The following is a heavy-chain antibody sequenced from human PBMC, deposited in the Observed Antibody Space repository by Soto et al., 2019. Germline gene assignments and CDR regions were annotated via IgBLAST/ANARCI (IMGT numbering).Heavy chain of an antibody. Sequence: SETLSLTCTVSGGSISSYYWGWIRQPPGKGLEWIGYIYYSGSTNYNPSLKSRVTISVDTSKNQFSLKLSSVTAADTAVYYCARDMRGFYYDRTNWFDPWGQGTLVTVSS. J-gene: IGHJ5*02. D-gene: IGHD3-22*01. CDR1: GGSISSYY. V-gene: IGHV4-59*01. CDR3: ARDMRGFYYDRTNWFDP. CDR2: IYYSGST.